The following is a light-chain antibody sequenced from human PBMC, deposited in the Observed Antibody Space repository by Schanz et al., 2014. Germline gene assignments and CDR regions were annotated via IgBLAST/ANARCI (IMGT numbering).Light chain of an antibody. J-gene: IGLJ3*02. CDR3: QSYDNSLNWV. CDR2: GNN. CDR1: SSNIGAGYD. Sequence: QSVLTQPPSVSGAPGQRVTISCTGSSSNIGAGYDVHWYQQVPGTAPKLLIYGNNNRPSGVPDRFSGSKSGTSASLAITGLQAEDEADYYCQSYDNSLNWVFGGGTKLTVL. V-gene: IGLV1-40*01.